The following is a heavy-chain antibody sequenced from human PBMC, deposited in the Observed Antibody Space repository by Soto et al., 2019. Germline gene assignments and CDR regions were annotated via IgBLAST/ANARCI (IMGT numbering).Heavy chain of an antibody. CDR2: IIPIFGTA. Sequence: QVQLVQSGAEVKKPGSSVKVSCKASGGTFSSYAISWVRQAPGEGLEWMGGIIPIFGTANYAQKFQGRVTITADESMSTAYMELSSLRSEDTAVYYCARDHPDSSGYSLFDYWGQGTLVTVSS. CDR1: GGTFSSYA. CDR3: ARDHPDSSGYSLFDY. V-gene: IGHV1-69*12. J-gene: IGHJ4*02. D-gene: IGHD3-22*01.